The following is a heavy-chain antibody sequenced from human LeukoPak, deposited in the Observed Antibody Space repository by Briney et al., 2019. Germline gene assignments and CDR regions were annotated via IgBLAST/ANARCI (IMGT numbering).Heavy chain of an antibody. V-gene: IGHV3-9*02. CDR3: AKDSSSWLEYYFDY. Sequence: GRSLRLSYAASGFTSDDYAMHWVRQAPGKGLEWVSGISWTSGSIGYADSVKGRFTISRDNAKNSLYLQMNSLRAEDMALYYCAKDSSSWLEYYFDYWGQGTLVTVSS. CDR2: ISWTSGSI. D-gene: IGHD6-13*01. CDR1: GFTSDDYA. J-gene: IGHJ4*02.